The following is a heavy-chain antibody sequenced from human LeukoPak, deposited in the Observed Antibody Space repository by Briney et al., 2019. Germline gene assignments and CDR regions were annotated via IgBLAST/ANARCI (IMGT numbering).Heavy chain of an antibody. CDR3: VTYYYGSSAPKRNY. CDR2: ISHSGST. CDR1: GVSFSDYF. Sequence: PSETLSLTCAVYGVSFSDYFWSWTRQPPGKGLEWIGEISHSGSTTYNPSLRSRVTISGDTSKKQFSLKLSSVTAADTAVYYCVTYYYGSSAPKRNYWGQGILVTVSS. V-gene: IGHV4-34*01. J-gene: IGHJ4*02. D-gene: IGHD3-22*01.